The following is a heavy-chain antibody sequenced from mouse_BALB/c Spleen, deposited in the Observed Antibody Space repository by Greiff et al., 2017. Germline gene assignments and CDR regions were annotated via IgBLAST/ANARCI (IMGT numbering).Heavy chain of an antibody. CDR2: IWGGGST. V-gene: IGHV2-6-5*01. J-gene: IGHJ4*01. D-gene: IGHD1-1*01. CDR3: AKHGGITTGRNAMDY. CDR1: GFSLTDYG. Sequence: QVHVKQSGPGLVAPSQSLSITCTVSGFSLTDYGVSWIRQPPGKGLEWLGVIWGGGSTYYNSALKSRLSISKDNSKSQVFLKMNSLQTDDTAMYYCAKHGGITTGRNAMDYWGQGTSVTVSS.